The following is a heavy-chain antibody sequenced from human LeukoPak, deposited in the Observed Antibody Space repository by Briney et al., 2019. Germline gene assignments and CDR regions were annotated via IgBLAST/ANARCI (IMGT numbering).Heavy chain of an antibody. Sequence: SETLSLTCTVSGGSLSSGTYYWSWIRQPAGKGLEWIGRVYTSGSTDYNPSLKSRVTMSVDTSKNQFSLKLSSVTAADTAVYYCASRSVGFDYWGQGTLVTVSS. CDR3: ASRSVGFDY. CDR1: GGSLSSGTYY. D-gene: IGHD3-3*01. V-gene: IGHV4-61*02. CDR2: VYTSGST. J-gene: IGHJ4*02.